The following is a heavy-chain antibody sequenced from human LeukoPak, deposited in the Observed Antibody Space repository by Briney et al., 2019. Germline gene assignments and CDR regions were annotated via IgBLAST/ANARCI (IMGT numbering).Heavy chain of an antibody. V-gene: IGHV1-18*01. J-gene: IGHJ4*02. CDR3: AKYYYDSSGYCSFDY. Sequence: GASVKVSCKASGYTFTSFGISWVRQAPGQGLEWMGWISAYNGNTNYAQKLQGRVTMTTDTSTNTAYMELRSLRSDDTAVYYCAKYYYDSSGYCSFDYWGQGTLVTVSS. CDR2: ISAYNGNT. D-gene: IGHD3-22*01. CDR1: GYTFTSFG.